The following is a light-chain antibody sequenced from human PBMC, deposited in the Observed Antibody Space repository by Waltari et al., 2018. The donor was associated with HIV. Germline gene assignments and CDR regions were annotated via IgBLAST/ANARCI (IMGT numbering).Light chain of an antibody. CDR1: NVGTKD. J-gene: IGLJ2*01. CDR3: QVWHYSVF. V-gene: IGLV3-9*01. Sequence: SYELTQPLSVSVALGQTARITCGGNNVGTKDVHWYQQKSGQAPLLVIYNDVNRPSGIPERFSASKSRNTATLTISGAQAGDEADYYCQVWHYSVFFGGGTILTVL. CDR2: NDV.